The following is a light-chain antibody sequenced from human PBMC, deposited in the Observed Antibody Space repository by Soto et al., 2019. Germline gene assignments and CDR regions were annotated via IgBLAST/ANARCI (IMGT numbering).Light chain of an antibody. CDR1: SSDVGGYNY. V-gene: IGLV2-11*01. Sequence: QSVLTQPRAVSGSPGQSITISCSGTSSDVGGYNYVSWYQQHPGKAPKLIIYDVTKRPSGVPDRFSGSKSGNTASLTISGLQAEDEADYYCCSYAGRYTPYVFATGTK. CDR3: CSYAGRYTPYV. CDR2: DVT. J-gene: IGLJ1*01.